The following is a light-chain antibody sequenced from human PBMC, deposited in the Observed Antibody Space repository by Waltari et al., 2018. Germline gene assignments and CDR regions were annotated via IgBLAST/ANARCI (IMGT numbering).Light chain of an antibody. Sequence: QSVLTQPPSVSGTPGQGVTISCSGSSSNIGTNYVYWYQQLPRTAPNLLIFSNDQRPSGVPDRFSASKSGTSASLAISGLRSEDEADYYCAAWDDGLSGPVFGGGTKLTVL. CDR2: SND. CDR1: SSNIGTNY. CDR3: AAWDDGLSGPV. J-gene: IGLJ3*02. V-gene: IGLV1-47*01.